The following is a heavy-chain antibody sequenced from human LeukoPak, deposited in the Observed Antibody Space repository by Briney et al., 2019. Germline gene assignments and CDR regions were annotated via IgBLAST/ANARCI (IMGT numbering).Heavy chain of an antibody. CDR3: ARGGVRGYDFDY. V-gene: IGHV3-30-3*01. CDR1: GFTFSSYA. Sequence: GGSLRLSCAASGFTFSSYAMHWVRQAPGKGLEWVAVISYDGSNKYYADSVKGRFTISRDNAKNSLYLQMNSLRAEDTAVYYCARGGVRGYDFDYWGQGTLVTVSS. J-gene: IGHJ4*02. CDR2: ISYDGSNK. D-gene: IGHD3-10*01.